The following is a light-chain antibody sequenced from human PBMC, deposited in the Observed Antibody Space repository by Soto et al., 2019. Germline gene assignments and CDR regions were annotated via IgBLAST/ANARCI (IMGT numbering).Light chain of an antibody. Sequence: DIQMTQYPSTLSASVGDRVTITCRASQSISSWLAWYQQKPGKAPKLLIYKASSLESGVPSRFSGSGAGTEFTLSISSLRPDDFATYSCQQYNSYRWTFGQGTKMEIK. V-gene: IGKV1-5*03. J-gene: IGKJ1*01. CDR3: QQYNSYRWT. CDR1: QSISSW. CDR2: KAS.